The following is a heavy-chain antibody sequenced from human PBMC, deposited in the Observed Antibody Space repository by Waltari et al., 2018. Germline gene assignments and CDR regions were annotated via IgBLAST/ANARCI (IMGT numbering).Heavy chain of an antibody. V-gene: IGHV4-59*01. Sequence: QVQLQESGPGLVKPSETLSLTCSVSGSSIRLSYWNWIRQSPGKGLEWIGNVYYTGRTNYNPSLKSRVIISVDTSKSQFSLMLRSVTAADTATYYCARLRREYDYDGTDVWGQGTAITVSS. CDR2: VYYTGRT. J-gene: IGHJ6*02. CDR3: ARLRREYDYDGTDV. CDR1: GSSIRLSY.